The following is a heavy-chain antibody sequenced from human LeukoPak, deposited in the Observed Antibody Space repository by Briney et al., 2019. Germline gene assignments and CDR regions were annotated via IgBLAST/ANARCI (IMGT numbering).Heavy chain of an antibody. J-gene: IGHJ4*02. CDR2: ISYDGSNK. CDR1: GFTFSSYA. D-gene: IGHD3-10*01. V-gene: IGHV3-30-3*01. Sequence: GGSLRLSCAASGFTFSSYAMHWVRQAPGKGLEWVAVISYDGSNKYYADSVKGRSTISRDNSKNTLYLQMNSLRAEDTAVYYCARDRFTYGSGSFCDYWGQGTLVTVSS. CDR3: ARDRFTYGSGSFCDY.